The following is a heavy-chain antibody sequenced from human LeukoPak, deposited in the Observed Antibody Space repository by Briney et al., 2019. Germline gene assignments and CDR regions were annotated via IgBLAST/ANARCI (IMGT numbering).Heavy chain of an antibody. CDR3: AKGDYGDYGTGDYYGMDV. D-gene: IGHD4-17*01. V-gene: IGHV3-7*03. Sequence: PGGSLRLSCAASGFTFSSYWMSWVRQAPGKGLEWVANIKQDGSEKYYVDSVKGRFTISRDNAKNSLYLQMNSLRAEDTAVYYCAKGDYGDYGTGDYYGMDVWGQGTTVTVSS. CDR2: IKQDGSEK. J-gene: IGHJ6*02. CDR1: GFTFSSYW.